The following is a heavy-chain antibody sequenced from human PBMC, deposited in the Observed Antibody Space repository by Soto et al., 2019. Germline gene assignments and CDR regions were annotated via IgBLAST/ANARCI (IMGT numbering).Heavy chain of an antibody. D-gene: IGHD3-10*02. J-gene: IGHJ6*02. CDR2: IIPTFGRT. CDR1: GDTFSSYA. Sequence: EASVKVSCKASGDTFSSYAISGVRQAPGKGLEWMGKIIPTFGRTNYAQKFQGRLTISADDSTSTAYMELSSLLSEDTAVYYCARDPLSSFAMDVWGQGTTVTVSS. CDR3: ARDPLSSFAMDV. V-gene: IGHV1-69*13.